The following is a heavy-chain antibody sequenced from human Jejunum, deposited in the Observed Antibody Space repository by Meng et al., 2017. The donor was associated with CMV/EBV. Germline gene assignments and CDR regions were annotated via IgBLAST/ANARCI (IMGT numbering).Heavy chain of an antibody. CDR1: SGSYY. J-gene: IGHJ4*02. Sequence: SGSYYWGWIRQPPGKGLEWIGSIYYSGSSYYNPSLKSRVTISRDTSKNQFSLRLSSVTAADTAVYYCARGDDFWSGYSGHNFDYWGQGTLVTVSS. V-gene: IGHV4-39*07. D-gene: IGHD3-3*01. CDR2: IYYSGSS. CDR3: ARGDDFWSGYSGHNFDY.